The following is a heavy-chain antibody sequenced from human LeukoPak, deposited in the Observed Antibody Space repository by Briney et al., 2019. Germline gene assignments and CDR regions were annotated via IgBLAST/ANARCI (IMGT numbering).Heavy chain of an antibody. CDR2: IIPIFGTA. J-gene: IGHJ3*02. CDR3: ASRPRVGATRGAFDI. D-gene: IGHD1-26*01. CDR1: GGTFSSYA. V-gene: IGHV1-69*13. Sequence: SVKVSCKASGGTFSSYAISWVRQAPGQGLEWMGGIIPIFGTANYAQKFQGRVTITADESTSTAYMELSSLKSEDTAVDYCASRPRVGATRGAFDIWGQGTMVTVSS.